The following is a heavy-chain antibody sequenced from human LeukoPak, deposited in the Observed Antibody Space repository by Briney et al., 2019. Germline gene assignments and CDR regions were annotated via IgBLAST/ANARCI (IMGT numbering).Heavy chain of an antibody. J-gene: IGHJ4*02. Sequence: GGSLRLSCASSGFTFSSYAMSWVRQAPGKGLEWVSAISGSGGSTYYADSVKGRFTISRDNSKNTLYLQMNSLRAEDTAVYYCAKLPPPYCSSTSCPDYWGQGTLVTVAS. CDR1: GFTFSSYA. V-gene: IGHV3-23*01. CDR2: ISGSGGST. D-gene: IGHD2-2*01. CDR3: AKLPPPYCSSTSCPDY.